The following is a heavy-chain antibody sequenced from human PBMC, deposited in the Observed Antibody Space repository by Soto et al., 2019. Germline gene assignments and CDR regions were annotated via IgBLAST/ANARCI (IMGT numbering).Heavy chain of an antibody. D-gene: IGHD1-1*01. V-gene: IGHV5-51*01. Sequence: ESLQISCKASGFSFNRYWIGWVRQMPGQGLEWMGVIFPDDSDIRHSPAFRGQVTISADKSINTVYLQYTGLKASDTATYYCARRISWYYFDSWGQGTPVTVSS. CDR2: IFPDDSDI. J-gene: IGHJ4*02. CDR3: ARRISWYYFDS. CDR1: GFSFNRYW.